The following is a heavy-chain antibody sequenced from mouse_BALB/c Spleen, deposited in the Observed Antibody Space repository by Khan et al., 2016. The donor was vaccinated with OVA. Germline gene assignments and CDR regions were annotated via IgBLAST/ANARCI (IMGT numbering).Heavy chain of an antibody. CDR3: ARGGFYGHSLFDY. V-gene: IGHV1-84*02. CDR2: IYPGSGNT. CDR1: GYTFTDYY. D-gene: IGHD1-1*01. J-gene: IGHJ2*01. Sequence: VQLQESGPELVKPGASVKISCKATGYTFTDYYINWVKQKPGQGLEWIGWIYPGSGNTKYNEKFKGMATLTVDTSSSTAYMQLSSLTSEDTAVYFYARGGFYGHSLFDYWGQGTTLTVSS.